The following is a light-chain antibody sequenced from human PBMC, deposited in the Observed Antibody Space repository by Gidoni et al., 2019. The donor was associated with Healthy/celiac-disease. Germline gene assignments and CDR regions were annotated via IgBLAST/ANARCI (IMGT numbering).Light chain of an antibody. CDR1: QSVLYSSNNKNY. CDR2: WAS. Sequence: DIVMTQSPDSLAVSLGERATINCKSSQSVLYSSNNKNYLAWYQQKPGQPPKLLIYWASTRESGVPDRFSGSGSVTYFTLTISSLQAEDVAVYYCQQYYSTPPITFGPGTKVDIK. V-gene: IGKV4-1*01. CDR3: QQYYSTPPIT. J-gene: IGKJ3*01.